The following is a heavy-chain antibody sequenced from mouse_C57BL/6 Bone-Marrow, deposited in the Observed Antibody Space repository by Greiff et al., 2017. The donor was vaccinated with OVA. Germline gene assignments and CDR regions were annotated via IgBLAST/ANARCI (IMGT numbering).Heavy chain of an antibody. Sequence: EVNVVESGGDLVKPGGSLKLSCAASGFTFSSYGMSWVRQTPDKRLEWVATISSGGSYTYYPDSVKGRFTISRDNAKNTLYLQMSSLKSEDTAMYYCASQYYYAMDYWGQGTSVTVSS. J-gene: IGHJ4*01. CDR3: ASQYYYAMDY. CDR1: GFTFSSYG. V-gene: IGHV5-6*01. CDR2: ISSGGSYT.